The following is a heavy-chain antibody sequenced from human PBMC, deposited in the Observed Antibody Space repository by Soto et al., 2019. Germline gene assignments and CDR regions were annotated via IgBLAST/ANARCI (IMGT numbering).Heavy chain of an antibody. D-gene: IGHD3-22*01. CDR1: GGSISSYY. J-gene: IGHJ3*02. Sequence: SETLSLTCTVSGGSISSYYWSWLRQPPGKGLEWIGYIYYSGSTNYNPSLKSRVTISVDTSKNQFSLKLSSVTAADTAVYYCARLFGGYYDSSGYIDAFDIWGQGTMVTVSS. CDR3: ARLFGGYYDSSGYIDAFDI. V-gene: IGHV4-59*01. CDR2: IYYSGST.